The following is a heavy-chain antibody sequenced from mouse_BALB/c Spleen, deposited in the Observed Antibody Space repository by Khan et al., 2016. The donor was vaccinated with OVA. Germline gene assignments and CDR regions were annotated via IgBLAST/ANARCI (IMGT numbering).Heavy chain of an antibody. Sequence: QVQLKQSGAELMKPGASVKISCKATGYTFSSHWIEWVKQRPGHGLEWIGEILPGSDITNYNEKFKGKATFTADTSSNTAYMQLSSLTSEDSAVYYCTRGAGTTCGMDYWGQGTSVTVSS. D-gene: IGHD4-1*01. V-gene: IGHV1-9*01. CDR3: TRGAGTTCGMDY. CDR1: GYTFSSHW. J-gene: IGHJ4*01. CDR2: ILPGSDIT.